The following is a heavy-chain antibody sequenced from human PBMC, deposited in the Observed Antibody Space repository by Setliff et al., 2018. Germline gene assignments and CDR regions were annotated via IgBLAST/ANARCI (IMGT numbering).Heavy chain of an antibody. CDR1: GYTFIDSY. CDR3: XXXPYNGRXXFDY. D-gene: IGHD1-26*01. V-gene: IGHV1-2*02. J-gene: IGHJ4*02. CDR2: INPRNGDI. Sequence: GASVKVSCKASGYTFIDSYLHWVRLARGQGLEWVGRINPRNGDIHYAQKFQGRVAMTRXXXTSTXXXXXXXXXXXXXXXYXXXXXPYNGRXXFDYWGPGTLVTVSS.